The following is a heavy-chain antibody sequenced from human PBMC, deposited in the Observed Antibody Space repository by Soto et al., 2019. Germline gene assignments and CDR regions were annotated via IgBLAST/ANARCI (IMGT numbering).Heavy chain of an antibody. D-gene: IGHD5-18*01. V-gene: IGHV3-21*01. CDR2: NSSSSSYI. J-gene: IGHJ4*02. CDR1: GFTFSSYS. CDR3: ARDQPGYSYGYGLGY. Sequence: EVQLVESGGGLVKPGGSLRLSCAASGFTFSSYSMNWVRQAPGKGLEWVSSNSSSSSYIYYADSVKGRFTISRDNAKNSLYLQMNSLRAEDTAVYYFARDQPGYSYGYGLGYWGQGTLVTVSS.